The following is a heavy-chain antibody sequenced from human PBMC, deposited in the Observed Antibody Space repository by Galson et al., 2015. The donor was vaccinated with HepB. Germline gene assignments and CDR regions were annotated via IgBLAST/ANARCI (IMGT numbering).Heavy chain of an antibody. CDR1: GGTFSSYA. V-gene: IGHV1-69*04. J-gene: IGHJ3*02. CDR2: IIPILGIT. Sequence: SVKVSCKASGGTFSSYAISWVRQAPGQGLEWMGRIIPILGITNYAQKFQGRVTITADKSTSTTYMELSSLRSEDTAVYYCASLDSSSPFDAFDIWGTGTTVTVSS. D-gene: IGHD6-13*01. CDR3: ASLDSSSPFDAFDI.